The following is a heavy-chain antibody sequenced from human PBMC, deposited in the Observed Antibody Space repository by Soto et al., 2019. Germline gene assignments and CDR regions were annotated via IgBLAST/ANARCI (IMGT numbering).Heavy chain of an antibody. CDR1: GYTFTSYD. J-gene: IGHJ4*03. V-gene: IGHV1-8*01. D-gene: IGHD1-26*01. Sequence: ASVKVSCKASGYTFTSYDINWVRQATGQGLEWMGWMNPNSGNTGYAQKFQGRVTMTGDTSICTAYMELSSLRSEDTAVYYCAAFATGKAPSVVLVYWSHGTLVPVSS. CDR3: AAFATGKAPSVVLVY. CDR2: MNPNSGNT.